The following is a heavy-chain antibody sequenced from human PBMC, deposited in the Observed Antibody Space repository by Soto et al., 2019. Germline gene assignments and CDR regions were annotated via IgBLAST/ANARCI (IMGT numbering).Heavy chain of an antibody. CDR2: ISAYSGNT. Sequence: QVQLVQSGAEVKKPGASVKVSCKASGYTFTTYGITWVRQAPGQGLDWMGWISAYSGNTNYTQKLQGRLTVTGDTSTNTAYMDLRSLRSDDTAVYYCARVVKAGDYGDYGRYYFDYWGHGTLVTVSS. V-gene: IGHV1-18*04. D-gene: IGHD4-17*01. CDR1: GYTFTTYG. CDR3: ARVVKAGDYGDYGRYYFDY. J-gene: IGHJ4*01.